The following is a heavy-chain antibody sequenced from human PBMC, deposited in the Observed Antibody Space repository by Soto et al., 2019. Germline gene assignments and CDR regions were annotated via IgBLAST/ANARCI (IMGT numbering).Heavy chain of an antibody. J-gene: IGHJ6*02. CDR2: IDPSDSYT. D-gene: IGHD2-2*02. V-gene: IGHV5-10-1*01. CDR3: ARHGCSSTTCYNHIGGYYYGMDV. Sequence: GESLKISCKGSGYSFTSYWISWVRQMPGKGLEWMGRIDPSDSYTNYSPSFQGHVTISADKSISTAYLQWSSLKASDTAMYYCARHGCSSTTCYNHIGGYYYGMDVWGQGTTVTVSS. CDR1: GYSFTSYW.